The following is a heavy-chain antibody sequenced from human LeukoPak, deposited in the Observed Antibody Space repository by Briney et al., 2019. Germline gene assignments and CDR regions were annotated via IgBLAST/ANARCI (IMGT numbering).Heavy chain of an antibody. D-gene: IGHD6-13*01. Sequence: PGRSLRLSCAASGFTFSSYGMHWVRQAPGKGLEWVAVIWYDGSNKYYADSVKGRFTISRDNSKNTLYLQMNSLRAEDTAVYYXXXXXXSSTDYYYGMDVWGQGTTVTVSS. J-gene: IGHJ6*02. CDR1: GFTFSSYG. V-gene: IGHV3-33*01. CDR2: IWYDGSNK. CDR3: XXXXXSSTDYYYGMDV.